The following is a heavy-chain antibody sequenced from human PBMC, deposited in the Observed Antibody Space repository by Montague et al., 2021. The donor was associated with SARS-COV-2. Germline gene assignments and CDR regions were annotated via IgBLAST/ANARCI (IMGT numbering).Heavy chain of an antibody. CDR2: INWNSGSI. V-gene: IGHV3-9*01. CDR1: GFPFDDYA. CDR3: AKDGLIRGVNYFDY. J-gene: IGHJ4*02. Sequence: SLSLSLSASGFPFDDYAMYWVRQAPGKGLEWVSGINWNSGSIGYADSVKGRFTISRDNAENSLYLQMNSLRAEDTALYYCAKDGLIRGVNYFDYWGQGTLVTVSS. D-gene: IGHD3-10*01.